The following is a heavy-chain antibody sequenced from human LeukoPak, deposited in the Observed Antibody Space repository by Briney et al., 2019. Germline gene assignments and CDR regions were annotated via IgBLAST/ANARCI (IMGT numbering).Heavy chain of an antibody. Sequence: SETLSLTCAVSGGSISSSNWWSWVRQPPGKGLEWIGEIYHSGSTNYNPSLKSRVTISVDKSKNQFSLKLSSVTAADTAVCYCARTPDYSSSWIYYFDYWGQGTLVTVSS. V-gene: IGHV4-4*02. D-gene: IGHD6-13*01. J-gene: IGHJ4*02. CDR3: ARTPDYSSSWIYYFDY. CDR1: GGSISSSNW. CDR2: IYHSGST.